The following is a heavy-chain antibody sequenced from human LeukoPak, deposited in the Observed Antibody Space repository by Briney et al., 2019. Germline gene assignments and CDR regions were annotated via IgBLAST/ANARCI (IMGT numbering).Heavy chain of an antibody. Sequence: GGSLRLSCAASGFTFSSAWMSWVRQTPGKGLEWVGRIKRRTDVGTTDYAAPVKGRFTISRDDSKNTLFLQMNSLRTEDTGVYYCTTAQYSFGRDAFDIWGHGTMVTVSS. CDR1: GFTFSSAW. CDR3: TTAQYSFGRDAFDI. V-gene: IGHV3-15*01. D-gene: IGHD5-12*01. CDR2: IKRRTDVGTT. J-gene: IGHJ3*02.